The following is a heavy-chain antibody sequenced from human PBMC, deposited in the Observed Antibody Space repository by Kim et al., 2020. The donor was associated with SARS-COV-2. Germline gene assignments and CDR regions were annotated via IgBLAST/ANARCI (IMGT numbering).Heavy chain of an antibody. V-gene: IGHV3-49*02. Sequence: EYAASVKGRFTISRDDSKSIAYLQMNSLKTEDTAVYYCTRESYGDYGFDYWGQGTLVTVSS. CDR3: TRESYGDYGFDY. J-gene: IGHJ4*02. D-gene: IGHD4-17*01.